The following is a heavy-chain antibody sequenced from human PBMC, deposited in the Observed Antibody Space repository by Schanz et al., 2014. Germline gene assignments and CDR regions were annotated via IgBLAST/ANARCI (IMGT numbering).Heavy chain of an antibody. D-gene: IGHD5-12*01. CDR3: AKEKGRNSGYDLDS. V-gene: IGHV3-30*18. J-gene: IGHJ4*02. Sequence: QVHLVESGGGVVQPGRSLRLSCAASGFTFSRYGMHWVRQAPGKGLEWVAVISDDGSGKYSADSVKGRFTISRDNSKNMVFLQKTSMRAEDKTVDYCAKEKGRNSGYDLDSWGQGTLLIVSS. CDR2: ISDDGSGK. CDR1: GFTFSRYG.